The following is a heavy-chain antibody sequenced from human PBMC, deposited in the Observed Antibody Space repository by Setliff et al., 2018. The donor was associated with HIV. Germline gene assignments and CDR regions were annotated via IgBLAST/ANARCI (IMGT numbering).Heavy chain of an antibody. D-gene: IGHD3-9*01. CDR3: ARNYDILTSYSPPNWFDP. Sequence: LSLTCAVYGGSFSGYYWSWIRQPPGKGLEWIGEINHSGSTNYNPSLKSRVTISVDTSKNQFSLKLSSVTAADTAVYYCARNYDILTSYSPPNWFDPWGQGTLVTVSS. V-gene: IGHV4-34*01. J-gene: IGHJ5*02. CDR1: GGSFSGYY. CDR2: INHSGST.